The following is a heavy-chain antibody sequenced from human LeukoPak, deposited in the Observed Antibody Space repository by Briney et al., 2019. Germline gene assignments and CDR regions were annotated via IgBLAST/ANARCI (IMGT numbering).Heavy chain of an antibody. D-gene: IGHD2-2*02. Sequence: GGSLRLSCAASGFTFSRYSMNWVRQAPGKGLEWVSSVSTSSNNIYYADSVKGRFTISRDNAKNSLYLQMNSLRAEDTAVYYCARRKIVPAAIGPLDYWGQGTLVTVSS. CDR3: ARRKIVPAAIGPLDY. J-gene: IGHJ4*02. V-gene: IGHV3-21*01. CDR1: GFTFSRYS. CDR2: VSTSSNNI.